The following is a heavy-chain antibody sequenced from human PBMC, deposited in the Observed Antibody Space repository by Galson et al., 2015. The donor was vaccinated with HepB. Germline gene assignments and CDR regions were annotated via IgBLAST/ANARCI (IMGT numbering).Heavy chain of an antibody. Sequence: SVKVSCKASGYTFTGNYIHWVRQAPGQGLEWMGWVNPRSGATNYAQKFQGRVTMTRDTSINTAYMELSSLRSDDTAVYYCVRLQDDSEGFYLYFDLWGHGTLVTVSS. CDR1: GYTFTGNY. D-gene: IGHD5-24*01. J-gene: IGHJ2*01. CDR2: VNPRSGAT. V-gene: IGHV1-2*02. CDR3: VRLQDDSEGFYLYFDL.